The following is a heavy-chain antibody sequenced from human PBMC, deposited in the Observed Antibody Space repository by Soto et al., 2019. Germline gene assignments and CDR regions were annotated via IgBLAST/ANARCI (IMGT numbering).Heavy chain of an antibody. CDR2: ISGSGGST. Sequence: EVQLLESGGGLVQPGGSLRLSCAASGFTFSSYAMSWVRQAPGKGLEWVSAISGSGGSTYYADSVKGRFTISRDNSKNTLYLQMNSLRAEDTAVYYCAKDVPEAVAGPYYFDYWGQGTLVTVSS. CDR3: AKDVPEAVAGPYYFDY. V-gene: IGHV3-23*01. CDR1: GFTFSSYA. D-gene: IGHD6-19*01. J-gene: IGHJ4*02.